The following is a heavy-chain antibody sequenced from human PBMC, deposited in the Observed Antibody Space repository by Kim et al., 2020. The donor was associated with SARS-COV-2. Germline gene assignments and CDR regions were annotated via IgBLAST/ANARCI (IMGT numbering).Heavy chain of an antibody. V-gene: IGHV3-9*01. CDR2: ISWNSGSI. Sequence: GGSLRLSCAASGFTFDDYAMHWVRQAPGKGLEWVSGISWNSGSIGYADSVKGRFTISRDNAKNSLYLQMNSLRAEDTALYYCAKDIISGGYSRRANAFDIWGQGTMVTVSS. CDR1: GFTFDDYA. J-gene: IGHJ3*02. CDR3: AKDIISGGYSRRANAFDI. D-gene: IGHD5-18*01.